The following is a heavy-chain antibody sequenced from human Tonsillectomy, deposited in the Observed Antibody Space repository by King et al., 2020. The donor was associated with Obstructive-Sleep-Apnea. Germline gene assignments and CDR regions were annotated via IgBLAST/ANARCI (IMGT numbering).Heavy chain of an antibody. D-gene: IGHD2-8*02. CDR1: GFTFDDYA. CDR3: VKDLKPVLWGSLDY. Sequence: VQLVEYGGGLVQPGRSLRLSCAASGFTFDDYAMHWVRQAPGKGLEWVSGISWNSGSTGYADSVKGRFTISRDNAKKSLYLQMNSLRAEDTALYYCVKDLKPVLWGSLDYWGQGTLVTVST. CDR2: ISWNSGST. V-gene: IGHV3-9*01. J-gene: IGHJ4*02.